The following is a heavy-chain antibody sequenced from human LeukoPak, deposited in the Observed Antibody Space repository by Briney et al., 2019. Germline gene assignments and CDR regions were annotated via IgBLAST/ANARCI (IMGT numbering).Heavy chain of an antibody. D-gene: IGHD3-10*01. J-gene: IGHJ4*02. Sequence: GSLRLSCAASGFTFSSYEMNWVRQAPGKGLEWVSYISGSGTTIYYADSVKGRFTISRDNAKNSLYLQMKSLRDEDTAVYYCARYGSGTSYITNYFDYWGQGTLVTVSS. CDR1: GFTFSSYE. V-gene: IGHV3-48*03. CDR3: ARYGSGTSYITNYFDY. CDR2: ISGSGTTI.